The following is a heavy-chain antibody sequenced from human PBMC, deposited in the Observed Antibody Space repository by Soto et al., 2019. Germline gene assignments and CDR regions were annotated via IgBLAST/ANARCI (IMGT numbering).Heavy chain of an antibody. D-gene: IGHD5-12*01. Sequence: ASVKVSCKASGYTFTSYAMHWVRQAPGQRLEWMGWINAGNGNTKYSQKFQGRVTITRDTSASTAYMELSSLRSEDTAVYYCAREGINRYSLGYSGYETYYYYGMDVWGQGTTVTVSS. V-gene: IGHV1-3*01. J-gene: IGHJ6*02. CDR2: INAGNGNT. CDR3: AREGINRYSLGYSGYETYYYYGMDV. CDR1: GYTFTSYA.